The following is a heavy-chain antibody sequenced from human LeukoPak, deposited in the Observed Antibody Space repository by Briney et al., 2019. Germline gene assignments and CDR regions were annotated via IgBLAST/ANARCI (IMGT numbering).Heavy chain of an antibody. J-gene: IGHJ4*02. CDR2: INHSGST. CDR3: ARFRGPLDY. CDR1: GGSISSSSYY. V-gene: IGHV4-39*07. D-gene: IGHD3-10*01. Sequence: PSETLSLTCTVSGGSISSSSYYWSWIRQPPGKGLEWIGEINHSGSTNYNPSLKSRVTISVDTSKNQFSLKLSSVTAADTAVYYCARFRGPLDYWGQGTLVTVSS.